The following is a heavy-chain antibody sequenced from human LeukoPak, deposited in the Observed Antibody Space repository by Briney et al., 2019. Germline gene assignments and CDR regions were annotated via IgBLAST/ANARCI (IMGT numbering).Heavy chain of an antibody. CDR1: VYTFTSYG. V-gene: IGHV1-18*01. J-gene: IGHJ4*02. CDR2: ISAYNGNT. Sequence: GASVKVSCKPSVYTFTSYGISRVRQDPRQRLEWMGWISAYNGNTNYAQKLQGRVTMTTDTSTSTAYMELRSLRSDDTVVYYCARSLRSEHFPFDYWGQGTLVTVSS. CDR3: ARSLRSEHFPFDY.